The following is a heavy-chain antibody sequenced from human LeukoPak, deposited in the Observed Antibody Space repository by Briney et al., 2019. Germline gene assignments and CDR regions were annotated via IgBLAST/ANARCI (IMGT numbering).Heavy chain of an antibody. Sequence: GGSLRLSCAASGISFSNYSMNWVRQAPGKGLEWVSLISSSSSYIYYADSVKGRFTISRDNAKNSLYLQMNSLRAEDTAVYYCARALYRQHIVVVNAKNYWYFDLWGRGTLVTVSS. D-gene: IGHD2-21*01. CDR2: ISSSSSYI. V-gene: IGHV3-21*01. CDR1: GISFSNYS. CDR3: ARALYRQHIVVVNAKNYWYFDL. J-gene: IGHJ2*01.